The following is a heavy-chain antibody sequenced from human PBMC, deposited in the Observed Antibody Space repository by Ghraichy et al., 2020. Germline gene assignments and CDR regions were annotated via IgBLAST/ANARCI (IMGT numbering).Heavy chain of an antibody. V-gene: IGHV3-23*01. Sequence: GGSLRLSCAASGFTFSSYAMSWVRQAPGKGLEWVSAISGSGGSTYYADSVKGRFTISRDNSKNTLYLQMNSLRAEDTAVYYCAKTGGSGIERGHYYYYYGMDVWGQGTTVTVSS. D-gene: IGHD6-19*01. CDR1: GFTFSSYA. J-gene: IGHJ6*02. CDR3: AKTGGSGIERGHYYYYYGMDV. CDR2: ISGSGGST.